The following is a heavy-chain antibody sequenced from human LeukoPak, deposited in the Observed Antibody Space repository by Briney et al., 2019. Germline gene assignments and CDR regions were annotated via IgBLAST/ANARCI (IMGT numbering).Heavy chain of an antibody. CDR1: GFTVSSNY. CDR2: IYSDGTT. CDR3: AVYYYGSGSQKRYYYYMDV. Sequence: PGGSLRLSCAASGFTVSSNYMSWVRQAPGKGLECVSVIYSDGTTYYADSVKGRFTISRDKSKNTLYLQMNTLRAEDTAVYYCAVYYYGSGSQKRYYYYMDVWGKGTTVTVSS. D-gene: IGHD3-10*01. V-gene: IGHV3-53*01. J-gene: IGHJ6*03.